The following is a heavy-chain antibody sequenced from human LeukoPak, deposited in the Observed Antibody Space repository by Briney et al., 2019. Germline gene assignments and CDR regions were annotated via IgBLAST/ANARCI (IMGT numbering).Heavy chain of an antibody. V-gene: IGHV5-51*01. D-gene: IGHD3-10*01. J-gene: IGHJ6*02. CDR1: GYSFTSYW. CDR2: IYPGDSDT. Sequence: GESLKISCKGSGYSFTSYWIGWVRQMPGKGLEWMGIIYPGDSDTSYSPSFQGQVTISADKSISTAYLQWSSLKASDTAMYYCARSSRGPLWFGELLSSYYYGMDVWGQGTTVTVSS. CDR3: ARSSRGPLWFGELLSSYYYGMDV.